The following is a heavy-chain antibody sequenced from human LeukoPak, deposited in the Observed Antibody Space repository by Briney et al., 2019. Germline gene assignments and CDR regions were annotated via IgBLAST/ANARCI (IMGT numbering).Heavy chain of an antibody. D-gene: IGHD2-2*01. CDR2: IYYSGNT. V-gene: IGHV4-59*01. CDR1: GGSISSYY. Sequence: SETLSLTCTVSGGSISSYYWSWIRQPPGKGLEWIGYIYYSGNTNYNPSLKSRVTISVDTSKNQFSLKLSSVTAADTAVYYCARKRRGYCSSTSCYEEDDYWGQGTLVTVSS. J-gene: IGHJ4*02. CDR3: ARKRRGYCSSTSCYEEDDY.